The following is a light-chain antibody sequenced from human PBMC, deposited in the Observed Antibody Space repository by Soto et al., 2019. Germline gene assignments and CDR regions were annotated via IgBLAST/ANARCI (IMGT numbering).Light chain of an antibody. CDR2: GAS. CDR3: QHYGSHGA. CDR1: QSIRSNY. V-gene: IGKV3-20*01. J-gene: IGKJ4*01. Sequence: EIVLTQSPGTLSLSPGERATISCRASQSIRSNYLAWYQQKPGQAPRRLMYGASTRATGIPDRFSGSVSGTDFTLTISRLEPEDFAVYYCQHYGSHGAFGGGTKVEIK.